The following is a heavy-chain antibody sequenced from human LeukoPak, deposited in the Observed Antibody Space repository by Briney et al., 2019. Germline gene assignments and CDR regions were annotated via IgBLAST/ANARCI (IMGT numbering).Heavy chain of an antibody. D-gene: IGHD3-3*01. CDR1: GYTFTGYY. CDR2: INPNSGGT. J-gene: IGHJ3*02. CDR3: ARAERITIFGVVNGDAFDI. V-gene: IGHV1-2*02. Sequence: ASVKVSCKASGYTFTGYYMHWVRQAPGQGLEWMGWINPNSGGTNYAQKFQGRVTMTRDTSISTAYMELSRLRSDDTAVYYCARAERITIFGVVNGDAFDIWGQGTMVAVSS.